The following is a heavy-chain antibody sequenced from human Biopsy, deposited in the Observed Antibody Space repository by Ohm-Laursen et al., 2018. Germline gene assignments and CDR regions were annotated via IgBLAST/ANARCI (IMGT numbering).Heavy chain of an antibody. CDR2: INKDGSTL. CDR1: GFTFSSYW. J-gene: IGHJ6*02. V-gene: IGHV3-74*03. CDR3: AKDLHNYGMDV. Sequence: SLRLSCAASGFTFSSYWMNWVRQVPRKGLVWVATINKDGSTLQYVDSVRGRFTISRDNAKNTLHLQMSSLRVDDTAIYYCAKDLHNYGMDVWGQGTTVTVSS.